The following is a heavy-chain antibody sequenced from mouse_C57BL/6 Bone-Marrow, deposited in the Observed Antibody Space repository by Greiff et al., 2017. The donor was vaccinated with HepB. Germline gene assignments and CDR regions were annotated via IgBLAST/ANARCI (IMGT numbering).Heavy chain of an antibody. CDR1: GYTFTNYW. Sequence: VQLQQSGAELVRPGTSVKMSCKASGYTFTNYWIGWAKQRPGHGLEWIGDIYPGGGYTNYNEKFKSKATLTVDKSSSTAYMQLSSLTSEDSAVYYCARFYGSSLARFAYWGQGTLVTVSA. D-gene: IGHD1-1*01. CDR3: ARFYGSSLARFAY. V-gene: IGHV1-63*01. CDR2: IYPGGGYT. J-gene: IGHJ3*01.